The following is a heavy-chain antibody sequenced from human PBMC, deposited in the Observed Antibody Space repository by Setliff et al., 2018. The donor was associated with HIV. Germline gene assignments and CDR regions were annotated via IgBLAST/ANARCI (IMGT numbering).Heavy chain of an antibody. J-gene: IGHJ6*03. D-gene: IGHD3-10*01. CDR3: ASGGRGSYYGSGNYYQDDYYYMDV. CDR1: GGSTSSYS. Sequence: SETLSLTCTVSGGSTSSYSWSWIPQPPGKGLEWIGYIYNSGSTNYTPSLKSRATISVDTSKTQFSLKLSSVTAPDTAVYYCASGGRGSYYGSGNYYQDDYYYMDVWGKGTTVTSP. CDR2: IYNSGST. V-gene: IGHV4-59*12.